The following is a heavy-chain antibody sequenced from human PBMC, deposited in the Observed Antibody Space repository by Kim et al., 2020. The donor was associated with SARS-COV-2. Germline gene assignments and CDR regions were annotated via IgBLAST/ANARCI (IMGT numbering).Heavy chain of an antibody. Sequence: SETLSLTCTVSGGSISSSSYYWGWIRQPPGKGLEWIGSIYYSGSTYYNPSLKSRVTISVDTSKNQFSLKLSSVTAADTAVYYCARLSDLRSSGWYSDIDYWGQGTLVTVSS. D-gene: IGHD6-19*01. CDR1: GGSISSSSYY. CDR2: IYYSGST. J-gene: IGHJ4*02. CDR3: ARLSDLRSSGWYSDIDY. V-gene: IGHV4-39*01.